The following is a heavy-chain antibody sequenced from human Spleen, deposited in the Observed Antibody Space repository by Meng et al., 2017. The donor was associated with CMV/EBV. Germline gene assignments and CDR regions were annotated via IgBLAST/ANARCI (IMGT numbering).Heavy chain of an antibody. J-gene: IGHJ3*02. CDR1: FSRYA. CDR3: AKDLIAVAGTGRFYAFDI. CDR2: ISGSGGST. D-gene: IGHD6-19*01. Sequence: FSRYAMSWVRQAPGKGLEWVSAISGSGGSTYYADSVKGRFTISRDNSKNTLYLQMNSLRAEDTAVYYCAKDLIAVAGTGRFYAFDIWGQGTMVTVSS. V-gene: IGHV3-23*01.